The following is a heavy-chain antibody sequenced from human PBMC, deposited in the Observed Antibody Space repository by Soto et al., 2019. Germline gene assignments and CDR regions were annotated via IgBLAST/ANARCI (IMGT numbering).Heavy chain of an antibody. CDR1: GFTFSSYS. CDR2: ISSSSSYI. V-gene: IGHV3-21*01. CDR3: ARDTGSGPMYYYYYGMDV. Sequence: GGSLRLSCAASGFTFSSYSMNWVRQAPGKGLEWVSSISSSSSYIYYADSVKGRFTISRDNAKNSLYLQMNGLRAEDTAVYYCARDTGSGPMYYYYYGMDVWGQGTTVTVSS. J-gene: IGHJ6*02. D-gene: IGHD6-19*01.